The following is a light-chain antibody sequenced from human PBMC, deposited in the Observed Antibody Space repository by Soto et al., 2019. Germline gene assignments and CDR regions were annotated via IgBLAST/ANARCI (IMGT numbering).Light chain of an antibody. J-gene: IGLJ2*01. CDR2: ELS. CDR1: SSGVDDYKY. CDR3: SSYAGSNNLHVV. V-gene: IGLV2-8*01. Sequence: QSALTQPPSASGSRGQSVTISCTGISSGVDDYKYVSWYQQHPGKAPKLIIYELSQRPSGVPDRFSGSKSGNAASLTVSGLQADDEADYYCSSYAGSNNLHVVFGGGTQLTVL.